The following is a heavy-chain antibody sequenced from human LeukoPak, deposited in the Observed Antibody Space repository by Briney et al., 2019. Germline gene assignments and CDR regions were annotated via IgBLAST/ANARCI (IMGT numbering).Heavy chain of an antibody. Sequence: SQTLSLTCLISGDSVSSNSAAWNWIRHSPSRGLEWLGRTYYRSKRYKDYAVAVKSRITINPDTSKNQFSLQLNSVTPEDTAVYYCAREIVGATFWFDPWGQGTLVTVSS. CDR1: GDSVSSNSAA. CDR2: TYYRSKRYK. CDR3: AREIVGATFWFDP. J-gene: IGHJ5*02. D-gene: IGHD1-26*01. V-gene: IGHV6-1*01.